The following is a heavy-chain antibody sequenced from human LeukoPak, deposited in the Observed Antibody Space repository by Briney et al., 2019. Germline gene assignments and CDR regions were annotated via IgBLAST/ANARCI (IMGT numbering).Heavy chain of an antibody. V-gene: IGHV4-59*08. CDR2: IYYSGST. D-gene: IGHD5-12*01. CDR1: GGFISSYY. CDR3: ARRGAYSGYDLAWYFDL. J-gene: IGHJ2*01. Sequence: SETLSLTCTVSGGFISSYYWSWIRQPPGKGLEWIGYIYYSGSTSYNPSLKSRVTMSADTSKNQFSLRLSSVTAADTAVYYCARRGAYSGYDLAWYFDLWGRGTLVTVSS.